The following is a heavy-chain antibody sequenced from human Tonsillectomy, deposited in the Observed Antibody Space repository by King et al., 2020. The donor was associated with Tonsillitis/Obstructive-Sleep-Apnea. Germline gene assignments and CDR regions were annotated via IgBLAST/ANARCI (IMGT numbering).Heavy chain of an antibody. CDR3: ARQDATLYYYSGMDV. V-gene: IGHV5-10-1*03. CDR1: GYSFTSYW. J-gene: IGHJ6*02. CDR2: IDPSDSYT. D-gene: IGHD2-15*01. Sequence: QLVQSGAEVKKPGESLRISCKGSGYSFTSYWINWVRQMPGKGLEWMGRIDPSDSYTNYSPSFQGHVTISADKSISTAYLQWSSLKASDTAMYYCARQDATLYYYSGMDVWGQGTTGIVPS.